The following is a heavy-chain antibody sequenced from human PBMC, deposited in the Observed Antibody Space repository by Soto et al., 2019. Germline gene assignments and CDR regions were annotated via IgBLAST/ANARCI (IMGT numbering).Heavy chain of an antibody. Sequence: SETLSLTCTVSGGSISSYYWSWIRQPPGKGLEWIGYIYYSGSTNYNPSLKSRVTISVDTSKNQFSLKLSSVTAADTAVYYCARGRVEDTAMVTWGQGTLVTVSS. V-gene: IGHV4-59*01. CDR2: IYYSGST. CDR3: ARGRVEDTAMVT. D-gene: IGHD5-18*01. J-gene: IGHJ4*02. CDR1: GGSISSYY.